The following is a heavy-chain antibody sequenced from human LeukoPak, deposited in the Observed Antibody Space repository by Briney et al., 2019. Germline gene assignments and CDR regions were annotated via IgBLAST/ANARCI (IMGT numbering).Heavy chain of an antibody. Sequence: GSLRLSCAASGFTFSSYAMSWVRQAPGKGLEWVSAISGSGDITYYADSVKGRFTISRDNSKNTLYLEVISLTAEDTAVYYCAKDDAWLRFGEWSQGTLVTVSS. V-gene: IGHV3-23*01. CDR2: ISGSGDIT. J-gene: IGHJ4*02. D-gene: IGHD3-10*01. CDR3: AKDDAWLRFGE. CDR1: GFTFSSYA.